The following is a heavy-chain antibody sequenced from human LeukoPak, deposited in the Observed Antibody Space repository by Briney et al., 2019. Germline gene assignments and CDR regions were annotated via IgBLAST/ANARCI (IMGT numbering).Heavy chain of an antibody. D-gene: IGHD6-19*01. CDR3: STGTSGWSS. J-gene: IGHJ4*02. Sequence: GGSLRLSCAASGFTFNNAWMSWVRQAPGRGLEWIGHIKSKTDGGTTDYAAPAKGRFTISRDDSKNTLYLHMNSLTTEDTAVYSLSTGTSGWSSWGQGTLVTVSS. CDR1: GFTFNNAW. CDR2: IKSKTDGGTT. V-gene: IGHV3-15*01.